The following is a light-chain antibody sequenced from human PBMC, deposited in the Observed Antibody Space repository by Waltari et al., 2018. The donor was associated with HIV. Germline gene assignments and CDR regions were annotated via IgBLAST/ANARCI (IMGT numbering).Light chain of an antibody. CDR1: RSVGSS. V-gene: IGKV3-15*01. J-gene: IGKJ1*01. CDR2: GAS. CDR3: QQYNTWPLT. Sequence: EVVMTQSPATLLEYPGKTANLSCRASRSVGSSLAWYHQNPGRGPRLLIYGASSRASDVPPTFSGSGAGTDFSLSISSLRSDDLGIYYCQQYNTWPLTFGRGTTVEIK.